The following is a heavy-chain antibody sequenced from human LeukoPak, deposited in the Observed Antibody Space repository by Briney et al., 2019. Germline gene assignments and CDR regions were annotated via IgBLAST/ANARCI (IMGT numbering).Heavy chain of an antibody. CDR3: ARTAYSSGGPYFDY. J-gene: IGHJ4*02. CDR2: IYYSGST. CDR1: GGSIISSSYY. Sequence: SETLSLTCTVSGGSIISSSYYWGWIRQPPGKGLGWIGTIYYSGSTYYNPSLKSRVTISVDTSKNQFSLKLSSVTAADTAVYYCARTAYSSGGPYFDYWGQGTLVTVSS. D-gene: IGHD6-19*01. V-gene: IGHV4-39*01.